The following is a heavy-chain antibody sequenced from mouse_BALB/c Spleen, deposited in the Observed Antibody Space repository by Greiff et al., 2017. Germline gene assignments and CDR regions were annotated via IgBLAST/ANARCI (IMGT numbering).Heavy chain of an antibody. D-gene: IGHD3-3*01. CDR1: GFTFSSYG. J-gene: IGHJ4*01. Sequence: EVQLVESGGDLVKPGGSLKLSCAASGFTFSSYGMSWVRQTPDKRLEWVATISSGGSYTYYPDSVKGRFTISRDNAKNTLYLQMSSLKSEDTAMYYCARQGGLYYAMDYWGQGTSVTVSS. CDR3: ARQGGLYYAMDY. V-gene: IGHV5-6*01. CDR2: ISSGGSYT.